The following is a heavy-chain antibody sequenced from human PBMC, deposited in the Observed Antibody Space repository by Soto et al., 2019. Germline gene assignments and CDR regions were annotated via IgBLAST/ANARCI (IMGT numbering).Heavy chain of an antibody. D-gene: IGHD3-22*01. CDR1: GGSISSYY. CDR2: FYYSGST. Sequence: PSETLSLTCTVSGGSISSYYWSWIRQPPGKGLEWIGCFYYSGSTNYNPSLKSRVTISVDTSKNQFSLKLSSVTAAETAVYYCARGYYDTSGQSNTFDIWGQGTMVTVSS. J-gene: IGHJ3*02. V-gene: IGHV4-59*01. CDR3: ARGYYDTSGQSNTFDI.